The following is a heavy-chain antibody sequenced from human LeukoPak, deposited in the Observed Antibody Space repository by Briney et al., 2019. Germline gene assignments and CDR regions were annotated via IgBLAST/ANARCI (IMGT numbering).Heavy chain of an antibody. CDR2: ISGSGDYT. CDR1: GFTFSDYY. CDR3: AKDQVADAAYYYYGMDV. V-gene: IGHV3-11*05. J-gene: IGHJ6*02. D-gene: IGHD6-13*01. Sequence: PGGSLRLSCAASGFTFSDYYMSWIRQAPGKGLEWVSSISGSGDYTNTADSVKGRFTISRDNSKNTLYLQMNSLRAEDTALYFCAKDQVADAAYYYYGMDVWGQGTTVTVSS.